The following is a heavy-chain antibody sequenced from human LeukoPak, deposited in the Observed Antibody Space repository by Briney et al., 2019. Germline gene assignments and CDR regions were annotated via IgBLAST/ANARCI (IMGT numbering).Heavy chain of an antibody. J-gene: IGHJ4*02. Sequence: SETLSLTCTVSGGSMSYYYWTWIRQTPGKGLEWIGYKYYDGNSGNTNYNPSLESRVTISVDTSKNHVSLNLTSVTAADTAVYYCVRPESAGTKYRFDYWGQGALVTVSS. V-gene: IGHV4-59*01. CDR3: VRPESAGTKYRFDY. CDR1: GGSMSYYY. D-gene: IGHD1-1*01. CDR2: KYYDGNSGNT.